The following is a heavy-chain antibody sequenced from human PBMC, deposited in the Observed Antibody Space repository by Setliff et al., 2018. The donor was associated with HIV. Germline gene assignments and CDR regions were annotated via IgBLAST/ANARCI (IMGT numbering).Heavy chain of an antibody. CDR2: IYKSGSA. V-gene: IGHV4-4*08. CDR1: GGSISSYH. D-gene: IGHD5-18*01. CDR3: GRLSDTAMASFDS. J-gene: IGHJ4*02. Sequence: LSLTCRVSGGSISSYHWSWIRQPPGKGLEWIGHIYKSGSANYSPSLKGRVTISADTSRNQFSLKLTSVTAADTAIYYCGRLSDTAMASFDSWGQGTLVTVSS.